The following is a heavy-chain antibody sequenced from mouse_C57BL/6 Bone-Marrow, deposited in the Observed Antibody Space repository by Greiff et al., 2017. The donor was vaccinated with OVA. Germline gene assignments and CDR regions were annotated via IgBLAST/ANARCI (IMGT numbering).Heavy chain of an antibody. D-gene: IGHD3-3*01. V-gene: IGHV1-74*01. CDR3: AVGGQRNY. J-gene: IGHJ2*01. CDR2: IHPSDSDT. CDR1: GYTFTSYW. Sequence: QVQLQQPGAELVKPGASVKVSCKASGYTFTSYWMHWVQQRPGPGLGWIGRIHPSDSDTNSNQKFKGKATLTVDKSYSPTSMQLSSLTTEDSAVYYCAVGGQRNYWDRGPALTVSS.